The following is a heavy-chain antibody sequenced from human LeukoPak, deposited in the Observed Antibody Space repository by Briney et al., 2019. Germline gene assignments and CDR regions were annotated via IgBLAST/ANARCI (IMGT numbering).Heavy chain of an antibody. CDR1: GFTFNSYE. V-gene: IGHV3-48*03. D-gene: IGHD3-22*01. CDR3: ARESYYYDSSGYYLVDY. Sequence: SGGSLRLSCAASGFTFNSYEMNWVRQAPGKGLEWVSYISSSGSTIYYADSVKGRFTISRDNAKNSLYLQMNSLRAEGTAVYYCARESYYYDSSGYYLVDYWGQGTLVTVSS. CDR2: ISSSGSTI. J-gene: IGHJ4*02.